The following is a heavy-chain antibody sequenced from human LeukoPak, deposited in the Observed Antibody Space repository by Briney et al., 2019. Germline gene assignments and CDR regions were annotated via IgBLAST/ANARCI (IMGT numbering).Heavy chain of an antibody. CDR1: GFSFTSYW. V-gene: IGHV5-51*01. CDR3: ARPGQLGEYTPYYFDF. D-gene: IGHD3-16*01. CDR2: IYPADSDT. Sequence: GESLQISCEGSGFSFTSYWIGWVRQMPGKGLEYMGIIYPADSDTRYSPSFQGQVTISADKSISTAYLKWSSLKASDPAMYYCARPGQLGEYTPYYFDFWGQGTLVTVSS. J-gene: IGHJ4*02.